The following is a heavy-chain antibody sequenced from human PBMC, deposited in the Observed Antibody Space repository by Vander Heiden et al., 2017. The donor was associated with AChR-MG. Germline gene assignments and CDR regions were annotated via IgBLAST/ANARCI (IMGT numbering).Heavy chain of an antibody. CDR3: ARDHIRSMDV. V-gene: IGHV1-2*04. CDR1: GYPCTGYD. Sequence: QVQLVQSGAEVNKPGASVKVSCKASGYPCTGYDMHWVRQAPGQGLEWIGWINADSGGTNYAQKFQGWVTMTRDTSISTAYMELSRLRSDDTAVYYCARDHIRSMDVWGQGTTVTVSS. D-gene: IGHD2-2*02. J-gene: IGHJ6*02. CDR2: INADSGGT.